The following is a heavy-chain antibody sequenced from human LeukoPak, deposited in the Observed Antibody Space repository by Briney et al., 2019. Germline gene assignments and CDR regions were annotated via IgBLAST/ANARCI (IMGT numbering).Heavy chain of an antibody. D-gene: IGHD4-23*01. CDR1: GGSFSGYY. J-gene: IGHJ4*02. CDR2: IKHSGST. V-gene: IGHV4-34*01. Sequence: PPETLSLTCAVYGGSFSGYYWSWIREPPGKGLEWIGEIKHSGSTNYNPSLKSRVTISVDTSKNQFSLKLSSVTAADTAVYYCARARWGHFDYWGQGTLVTVSS. CDR3: ARARWGHFDY.